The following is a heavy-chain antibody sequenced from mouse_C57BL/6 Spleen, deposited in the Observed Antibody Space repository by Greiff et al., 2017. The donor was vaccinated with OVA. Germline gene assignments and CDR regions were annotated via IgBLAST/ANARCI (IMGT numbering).Heavy chain of an antibody. CDR2: IYPGSGST. J-gene: IGHJ2*01. Sequence: QVQLQQPGAELVKPGASVKMSCKASGYTFTSYWITWVKQRPGQGLEWIGEIYPGSGSTNYNEKFKSKATLTVDTSSSTAYMQLSSLTSKDSAVYYCARYDDGYFDYWGQGTTLTVSS. CDR1: GYTFTSYW. CDR3: ARYDDGYFDY. D-gene: IGHD1-1*02. V-gene: IGHV1-55*01.